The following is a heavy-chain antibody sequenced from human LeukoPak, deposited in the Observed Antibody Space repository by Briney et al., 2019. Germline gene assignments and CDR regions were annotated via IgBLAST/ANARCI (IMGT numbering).Heavy chain of an antibody. D-gene: IGHD3-16*01. J-gene: IGHJ4*02. V-gene: IGHV3-15*01. CDR2: IKSKDDGGTT. CDR3: TTDYYYDTSEEKIEY. Sequence: GGSLRLSCAASGFTLTNAWMSWVRQAPGKGLEWVGRIKSKDDGGTTDFAAPVKGRFTISRDDSKNMLFLQMRSLKTEDTAVYYCTTDYYYDTSEEKIEYWGRGTRVIVSS. CDR1: GFTLTNAW.